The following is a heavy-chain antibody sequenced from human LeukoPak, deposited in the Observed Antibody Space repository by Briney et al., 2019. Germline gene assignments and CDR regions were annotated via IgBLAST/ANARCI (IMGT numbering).Heavy chain of an antibody. V-gene: IGHV4-61*09. CDR2: IYMSGST. CDR1: VGSIRSGNYY. CDR3: ARDWGIAAATPYYFDH. D-gene: IGHD6-13*01. J-gene: IGHJ4*02. Sequence: SETLSLTCTVSVGSIRSGNYYYSWIRQSAGKGMEWIGNIYMSGSTRYNPSLMSRVAMSVDTSKNQFSLKISSATAADTAVYYCARDWGIAAATPYYFDHWGQGILVTVSS.